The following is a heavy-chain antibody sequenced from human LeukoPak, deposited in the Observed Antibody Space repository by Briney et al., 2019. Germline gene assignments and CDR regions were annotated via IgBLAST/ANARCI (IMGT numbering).Heavy chain of an antibody. D-gene: IGHD1-26*01. CDR1: GFTFSSYA. V-gene: IGHV3-23*01. Sequence: GGSLRLSCAAPGFTFSSYAMSWVRQAPGKGLEWVSAISGSGGSTYYADSVKGRFTVSRDNSKNTLYLQMNSLRAEDTAVYYCAKDREWELLSIFDYWGQGTLVTVSS. CDR3: AKDREWELLSIFDY. J-gene: IGHJ4*02. CDR2: ISGSGGST.